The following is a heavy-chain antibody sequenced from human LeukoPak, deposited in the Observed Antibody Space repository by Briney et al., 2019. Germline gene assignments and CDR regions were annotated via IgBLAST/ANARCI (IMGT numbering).Heavy chain of an antibody. CDR3: ARGDREDYDFWSGYPQPMDV. Sequence: APVKVSCKASGYTFTRYYMHWLRQAPGQGLEWMGIINPSGGDTTYAQKFQGRVTMTRDMSTSTVYMELSSLISEDTAVYYCARGDREDYDFWSGYPQPMDVWGKGTTVTVSS. CDR1: GYTFTRYY. J-gene: IGHJ6*03. V-gene: IGHV1-46*01. D-gene: IGHD3-3*01. CDR2: INPSGGDT.